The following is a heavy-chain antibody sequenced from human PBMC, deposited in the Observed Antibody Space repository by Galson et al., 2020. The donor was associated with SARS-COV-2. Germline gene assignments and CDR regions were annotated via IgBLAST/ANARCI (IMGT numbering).Heavy chain of an antibody. CDR1: GFTFSNYW. V-gene: IGHV3-7*05. D-gene: IGHD6-13*01. Sequence: GESLKISCVTSGFTFSNYWMSWVRQAPGKGLEWVANIKQDGSERSYLDSVKGRFTISRDNAQRSLYLQMNSLRADDTALYYCAICGSGSFWYGNHWGQGTLVTVSS. CDR3: AICGSGSFWYGNH. J-gene: IGHJ5*02. CDR2: IKQDGSER.